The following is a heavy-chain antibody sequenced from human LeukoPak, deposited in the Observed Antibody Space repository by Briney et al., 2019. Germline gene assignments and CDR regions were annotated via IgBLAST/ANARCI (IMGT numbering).Heavy chain of an antibody. D-gene: IGHD3-10*01. CDR3: ARVRAYGSGTYHGNWFDP. CDR2: ISSSVSYT. V-gene: IGHV3-11*05. J-gene: IGHJ5*02. CDR1: GXTFSDYY. Sequence: GGSLRLSCSASGXTFSDYYMSWIRQAPGKGLEWVSYISSSVSYTNYADSVKGRFTISRDNAKNSLYLQMNSLRAEDTAVYYCARVRAYGSGTYHGNWFDPWGQGTLVTVSS.